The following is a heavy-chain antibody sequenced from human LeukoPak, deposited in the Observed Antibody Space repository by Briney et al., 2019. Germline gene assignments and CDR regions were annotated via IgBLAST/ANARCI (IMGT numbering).Heavy chain of an antibody. V-gene: IGHV4-30-4*01. CDR2: IYYSGTT. CDR3: ARENDNWFDP. Sequence: SQTLSLTCTVSGGSISSGDYYGSWVRQPPGKGLEWIGYIYYSGTTYYNPSLKSRVTISVDTSKNQFSLNVNSVTAADTAVYYCARENDNWFDPWGQGTLVTVSS. D-gene: IGHD1-1*01. J-gene: IGHJ5*02. CDR1: GGSISSGDYY.